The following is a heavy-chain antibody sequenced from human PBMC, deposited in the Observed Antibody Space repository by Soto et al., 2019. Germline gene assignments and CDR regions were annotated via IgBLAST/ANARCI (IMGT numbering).Heavy chain of an antibody. J-gene: IGHJ3*01. CDR3: ARDPNGDYLGAFDF. Sequence: GGSLRLSCAASGFTFSSFFMSWVRQAPGKGLDWVSGIGANGGGTYYADSVKGRFIISRDNSKNTLYLQMNSLRAEDMAVYYCARDPNGDYLGAFDFWGQKTMVTVSS. V-gene: IGHV3-23*01. CDR2: IGANGGGT. D-gene: IGHD4-17*01. CDR1: GFTFSSFF.